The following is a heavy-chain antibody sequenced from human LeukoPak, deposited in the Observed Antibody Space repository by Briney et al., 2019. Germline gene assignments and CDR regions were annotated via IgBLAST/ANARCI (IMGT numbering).Heavy chain of an antibody. Sequence: PGGSLRLSCVVSGFTFSIYEMNWVRQAPSKGLEWVSYISSGGGTICYADSVKGRFTISRDNAKNSLYLQMNSLRAEDTAVYYCARIRADSSGYYYKYFDFWGQGTLVTVSS. CDR2: ISSGGGTI. CDR1: GFTFSIYE. CDR3: ARIRADSSGYYYKYFDF. V-gene: IGHV3-48*03. D-gene: IGHD3-22*01. J-gene: IGHJ4*02.